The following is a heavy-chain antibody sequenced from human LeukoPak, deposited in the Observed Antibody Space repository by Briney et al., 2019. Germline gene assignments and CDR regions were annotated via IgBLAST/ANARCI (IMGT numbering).Heavy chain of an antibody. CDR2: FSGSGGST. CDR3: AKSGYYDSSGYYWRYFDY. CDR1: GFTLSNYA. D-gene: IGHD3-22*01. V-gene: IGHV3-23*01. J-gene: IGHJ4*02. Sequence: GSLRLSCAASGFTLSNYAMNWVRQAPGKGLEWVSAFSGSGGSTYYADSVKGRFTIPRDNSKNTLYLQMNSLRAEDTAVYYCAKSGYYDSSGYYWRYFDYWGQGTLVTVSS.